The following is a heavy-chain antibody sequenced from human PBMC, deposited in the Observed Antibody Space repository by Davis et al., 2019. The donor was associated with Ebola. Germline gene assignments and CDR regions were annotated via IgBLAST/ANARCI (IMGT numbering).Heavy chain of an antibody. D-gene: IGHD1-26*01. CDR2: TYYRSKWYY. V-gene: IGHV6-1*01. Sequence: PSETLSLTCAISGDTVSTSSAAWNWIRQSPSRGLEWLGRTYYRSKWYYDYAVSVKSRITINPDTSKNQFSLQLNSVTPEDTAVYYCARDRGRPLDYWGQGTLVTVSS. CDR1: GDTVSTSSAA. J-gene: IGHJ4*02. CDR3: ARDRGRPLDY.